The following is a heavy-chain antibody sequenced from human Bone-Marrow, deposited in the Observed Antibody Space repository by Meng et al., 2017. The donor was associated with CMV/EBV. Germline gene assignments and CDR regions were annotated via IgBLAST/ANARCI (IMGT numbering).Heavy chain of an antibody. Sequence: ASVKVSCKASGYTFTGYYMHWVRQAPGQGLEWMGWINPNSGGTNYAQKFQGRVTMTRDTSISTAYMELSRLRSDDTAVYYCARVVCCSSTSCYFYFDYWGQGTLVTVSS. V-gene: IGHV1-2*02. J-gene: IGHJ4*02. D-gene: IGHD2-2*01. CDR1: GYTFTGYY. CDR3: ARVVCCSSTSCYFYFDY. CDR2: INPNSGGT.